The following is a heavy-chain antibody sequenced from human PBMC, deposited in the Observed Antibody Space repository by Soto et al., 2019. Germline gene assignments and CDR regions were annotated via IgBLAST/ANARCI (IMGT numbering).Heavy chain of an antibody. CDR3: ARVGVTMIVVVPYYYGMDV. J-gene: IGHJ6*02. CDR1: GYTFTSYG. V-gene: IGHV1-18*01. CDR2: ISAYNGNT. Sequence: ASVKVSCKASGYTFTSYGISWVRQAPGQGLEWMGWISAYNGNTNYAQKLQGRVTMTTDTSTSTAYMELRSLRSDDTAVYYCARVGVTMIVVVPYYYGMDVWGQGTTVTVSS. D-gene: IGHD3-22*01.